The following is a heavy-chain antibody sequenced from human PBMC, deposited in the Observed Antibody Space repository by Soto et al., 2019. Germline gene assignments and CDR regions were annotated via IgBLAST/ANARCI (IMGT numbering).Heavy chain of an antibody. Sequence: PSETLSLTCTVSGGSISSYYWSWIRQPPGKGLEWIGYIYYSGSTNYNPSLKSRVTISVDTSKNQFSLKLSSVTAADTAVYYCARVGDSSGYYKAIDYWGQGTLVTVSS. J-gene: IGHJ4*02. D-gene: IGHD3-22*01. V-gene: IGHV4-59*01. CDR2: IYYSGST. CDR3: ARVGDSSGYYKAIDY. CDR1: GGSISSYY.